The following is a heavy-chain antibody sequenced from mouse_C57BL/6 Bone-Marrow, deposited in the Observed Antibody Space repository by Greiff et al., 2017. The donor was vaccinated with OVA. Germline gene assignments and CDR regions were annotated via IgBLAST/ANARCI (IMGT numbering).Heavy chain of an antibody. CDR3: AMDSSGYPFAY. J-gene: IGHJ3*01. V-gene: IGHV1-74*01. Sequence: QVQLKQPGAELVKPGASVKVSCKASGYTFTSYWMHWVKQRPGQGLEWIGRIHPSDSDTNYNQKFKGKATLTVDKSSSTAYMQLSSLTSEDSAVYYCAMDSSGYPFAYWGQGTLVTVSA. CDR2: IHPSDSDT. D-gene: IGHD3-2*02. CDR1: GYTFTSYW.